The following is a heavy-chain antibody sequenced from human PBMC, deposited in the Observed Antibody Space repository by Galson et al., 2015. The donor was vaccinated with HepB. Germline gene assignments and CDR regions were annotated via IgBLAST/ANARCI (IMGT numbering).Heavy chain of an antibody. CDR1: GFTVSDNY. CDR2: IYSGGTT. Sequence: LRLSCAASGFTVSDNYMSWVRQAPGKGLEWVSIIYSGGTTYYADSVKGRFTISRDNSKNMLYLQMNSLRAEDAAVYYCASLLAGYFDYWGQGILVTVSS. CDR3: ASLLAGYFDY. J-gene: IGHJ4*02. V-gene: IGHV3-53*01. D-gene: IGHD2-15*01.